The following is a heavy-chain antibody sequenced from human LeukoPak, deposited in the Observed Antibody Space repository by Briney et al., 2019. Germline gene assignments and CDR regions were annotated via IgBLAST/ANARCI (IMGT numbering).Heavy chain of an antibody. CDR2: IYYSGST. CDR1: GGSISSSSYY. CDR3: ARGRRIAVAGRLFFDY. J-gene: IGHJ4*02. Sequence: PSETLSLTCTVSGGSISSSSYYWGWIRQPPGKGLEWIGSIYYSGSTYYNPSLKSRVTISVDTSKNQFSLKLSSVTAADTAVYYCARGRRIAVAGRLFFDYWGQGTLVTVSS. V-gene: IGHV4-39*01. D-gene: IGHD6-19*01.